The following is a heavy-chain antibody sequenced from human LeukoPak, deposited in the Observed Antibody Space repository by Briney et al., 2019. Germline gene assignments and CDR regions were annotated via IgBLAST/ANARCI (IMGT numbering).Heavy chain of an antibody. CDR1: GGSISSGDYY. Sequence: PSETLSLTCTVSGGSISSGDYYWSWIRQPPGKGLEWIGYTYYSGSTYYNPSLKSRVTISVDTSENQFSLKLSSVTAADTAVYYCARVTRLPTRAARPDYWGQGTLVTVSS. CDR3: ARVTRLPTRAARPDY. V-gene: IGHV4-30-4*08. CDR2: TYYSGST. J-gene: IGHJ4*02. D-gene: IGHD6-6*01.